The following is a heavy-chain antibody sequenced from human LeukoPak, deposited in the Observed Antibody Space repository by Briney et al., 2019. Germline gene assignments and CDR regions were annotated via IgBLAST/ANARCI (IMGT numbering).Heavy chain of an antibody. CDR2: ISGSGDIV. V-gene: IGHV3-11*01. D-gene: IGHD1-26*01. CDR3: AKGREAYSGSYTPFGS. Sequence: GGSLRLSCAASGFTFNDYYMAWIRQAPGKGLEWVSYISGSGDIVYYADSVKGRFTISRDSSRNTLYLQMNSLRVEDTAVYYCAKGREAYSGSYTPFGSWGQGILVTVSS. J-gene: IGHJ4*02. CDR1: GFTFNDYY.